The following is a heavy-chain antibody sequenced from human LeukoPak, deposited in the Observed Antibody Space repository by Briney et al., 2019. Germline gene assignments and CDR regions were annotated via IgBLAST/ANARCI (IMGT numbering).Heavy chain of an antibody. D-gene: IGHD2-2*01. CDR1: GYTFTSYG. Sequence: ASVKVSCKASGYTFTSYGISWVRQAPGQGLEWMGWISAYNGNTNYAQKLKGRVTMTTDTSTSTAYMELRSLRSDDTAVYYCARAGTQIVVVPAAMGFDYWGQGTLVTVSS. CDR2: ISAYNGNT. V-gene: IGHV1-18*01. J-gene: IGHJ4*02. CDR3: ARAGTQIVVVPAAMGFDY.